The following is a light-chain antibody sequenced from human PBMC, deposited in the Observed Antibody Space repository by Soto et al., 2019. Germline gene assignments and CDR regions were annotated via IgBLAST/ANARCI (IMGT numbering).Light chain of an antibody. CDR1: SSDVGGYNY. CDR3: CSYAGTYTLV. J-gene: IGLJ2*01. CDR2: DVS. V-gene: IGLV2-11*01. Sequence: QSALTQPRSVSGSPGQSVIISCTGTSSDVGGYNYVSWYQQHPGKAPKLIIYDVSKWPSGVPDRFSGSKSGNTASLTISGLQAEDEADYYCCSYAGTYTLVFGGGTKLTVL.